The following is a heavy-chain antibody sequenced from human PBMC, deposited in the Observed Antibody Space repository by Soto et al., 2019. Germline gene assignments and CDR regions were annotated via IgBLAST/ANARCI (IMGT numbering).Heavy chain of an antibody. J-gene: IGHJ6*02. D-gene: IGHD1-26*01. Sequence: QVQLQESGPGLVKPSGTLSLTCAVSGGSISSSNWWSWVRPPPGTGLEWIGEIYHSGSTNYNPSLKSCVTISVDKSKNQFPMKLSSVAAADTGVYYCARVSGSYYYGMDVWGQGTTVTVSS. CDR1: GGSISSSNW. CDR2: IYHSGST. CDR3: ARVSGSYYYGMDV. V-gene: IGHV4-4*02.